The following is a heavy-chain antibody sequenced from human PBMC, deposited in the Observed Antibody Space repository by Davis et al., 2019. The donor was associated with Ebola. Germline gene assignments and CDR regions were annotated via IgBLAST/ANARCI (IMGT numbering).Heavy chain of an antibody. Sequence: PGGSLRLSCAASGFTFSSYSMNWVRQAPGKGLEWVSSISSSSSYIYYADSVKGRFTISRDNAKNALYLQMNSLRAEDTAVYYCARSRPGSWFGELIPVFDYWGQGTLVTVSS. D-gene: IGHD3-10*01. J-gene: IGHJ4*02. CDR2: ISSSSSYI. CDR3: ARSRPGSWFGELIPVFDY. CDR1: GFTFSSYS. V-gene: IGHV3-21*01.